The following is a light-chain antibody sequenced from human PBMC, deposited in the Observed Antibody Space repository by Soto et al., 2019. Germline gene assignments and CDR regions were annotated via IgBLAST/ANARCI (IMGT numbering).Light chain of an antibody. V-gene: IGLV2-14*01. CDR3: SSYTSDITLDVV. CDR2: DVS. Sequence: QSVLTQPASVSGTPGQSITISCTGTSSDVGGYNYVSWYQQHPGKAPKVMIYDVSNRPSGVSNRFSGSKSGNTASLTISGLQAEDEADYYCSSYTSDITLDVVFGGGTKVTVL. J-gene: IGLJ2*01. CDR1: SSDVGGYNY.